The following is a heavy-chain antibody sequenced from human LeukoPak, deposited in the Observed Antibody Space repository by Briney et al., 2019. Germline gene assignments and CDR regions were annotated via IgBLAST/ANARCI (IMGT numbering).Heavy chain of an antibody. Sequence: SQTLSLTCTVSGGSISRGGYYWSWIRQHPGKGLEWIGYIYYSGSTYYNPSLKSRVTISVDTSKNQFSLKLSSVTAADTAVYYCARVKFIVVVPAAINWFDPWGQGTLVTVSS. CDR1: GGSISRGGYY. J-gene: IGHJ5*02. V-gene: IGHV4-31*03. CDR3: ARVKFIVVVPAAINWFDP. CDR2: IYYSGST. D-gene: IGHD2-2*01.